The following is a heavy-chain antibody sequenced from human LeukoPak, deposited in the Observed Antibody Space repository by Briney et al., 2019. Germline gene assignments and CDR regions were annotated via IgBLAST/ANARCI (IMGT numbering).Heavy chain of an antibody. CDR2: IYSSGST. J-gene: IGHJ3*02. V-gene: IGHV4-4*08. CDR3: ARRNDFDI. CDR1: GCSITGYH. Sequence: SETLSLTCTVSGCSITGYHWSWIRQPPGKGLEWIGYIYSSGSTEYKPSLKSRATISADTSKNQFSLKLTSVTAADTAIHYCARRNDFDIWGQGTVVTVSS.